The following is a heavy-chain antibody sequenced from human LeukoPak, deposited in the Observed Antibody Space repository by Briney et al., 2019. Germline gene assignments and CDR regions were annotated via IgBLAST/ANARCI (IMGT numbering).Heavy chain of an antibody. J-gene: IGHJ4*02. V-gene: IGHV4-4*07. CDR1: GESINNNY. CDR2: IFSSGST. CDR3: ARVGYGGYGALDY. Sequence: PSETLSLTCTVSGESINNNYWSWIRQPAGKGLEWIGRIFSSGSTLYNASLKSRVTMSVDTSKSQFSLKLNSVTAADSVVYYCARVGYGGYGALDYWGQGTLVTVSS. D-gene: IGHD4-23*01.